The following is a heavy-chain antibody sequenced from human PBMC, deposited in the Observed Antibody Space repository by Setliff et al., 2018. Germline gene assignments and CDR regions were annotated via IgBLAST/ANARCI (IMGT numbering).Heavy chain of an antibody. CDR1: EYTFTNYW. J-gene: IGHJ5*02. CDR3: VFQGAHSSYWYDLGWFDP. Sequence: HGESLKISCKASEYTFTNYWIGWVRQMPGKGLEWMGVVYCGDSDTRYSPSFQGQVTMSADKSIRSAYLQMNSLRREDTAVYYCVFQGAHSSYWYDLGWFDPWGQGTLVTVSS. CDR2: VYCGDSDT. V-gene: IGHV5-51*01. D-gene: IGHD6-19*01.